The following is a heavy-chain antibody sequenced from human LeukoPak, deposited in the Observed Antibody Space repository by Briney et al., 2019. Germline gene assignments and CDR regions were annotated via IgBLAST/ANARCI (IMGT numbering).Heavy chain of an antibody. D-gene: IGHD5-12*01. Sequence: SETLSLTCTVSGGSISSGGYYWSWIRQHPGKGLEWIGCIYYSGSTYYNPSLKSRVTISVDTSKNQFSLKLSSVTAADTAVYYCARAPRRRLRLVNHPFDYWGQGTLVTVSS. CDR3: ARAPRRRLRLVNHPFDY. J-gene: IGHJ4*02. V-gene: IGHV4-31*03. CDR1: GGSISSGGYY. CDR2: IYYSGST.